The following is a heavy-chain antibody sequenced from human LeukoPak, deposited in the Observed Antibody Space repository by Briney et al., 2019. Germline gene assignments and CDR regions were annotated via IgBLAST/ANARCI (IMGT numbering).Heavy chain of an antibody. V-gene: IGHV3-64*01. CDR2: ISSNGGST. Sequence: GGSLRLSCAASGFTFSSYAMHWVRQAPGKGLEYVSAISSNGGSTYYANSVKGRFTISRDNSKNTLYLQMGSLRAEDMAVYYRARGGYSSSFPFDYWGQGTLVTVSS. CDR3: ARGGYSSSFPFDY. J-gene: IGHJ4*02. CDR1: GFTFSSYA. D-gene: IGHD6-13*01.